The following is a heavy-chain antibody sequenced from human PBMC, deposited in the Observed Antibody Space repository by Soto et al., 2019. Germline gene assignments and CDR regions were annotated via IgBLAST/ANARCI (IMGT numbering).Heavy chain of an antibody. Sequence: ASVKVSCKASGGTFSSYAISWVRQAPGQGLEWMGGIIPIFGTANYAQKFQGRVTITADESTSTAYMELSSLRSEDTAVYYCASPRRQQLARGYYYYGMDVWGQGTTVTVSS. V-gene: IGHV1-69*13. CDR1: GGTFSSYA. CDR3: ASPRRQQLARGYYYYGMDV. D-gene: IGHD6-6*01. J-gene: IGHJ6*02. CDR2: IIPIFGTA.